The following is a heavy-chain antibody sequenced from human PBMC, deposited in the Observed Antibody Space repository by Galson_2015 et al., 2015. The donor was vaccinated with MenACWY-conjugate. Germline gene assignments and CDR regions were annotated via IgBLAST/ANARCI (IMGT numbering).Heavy chain of an antibody. CDR2: IKQDGSEK. Sequence: SLRLSCAAFGFTFNNYWTSWVRHVPGKGPEWVANIKQDGSEKYYVDSVRGRFTISRDNAKSSLFLQMNSLRAEDTAVYYCARGVYDSSGYYFPWGQGTLVTVSS. V-gene: IGHV3-7*01. CDR1: GFTFNNYW. J-gene: IGHJ1*01. CDR3: ARGVYDSSGYYFP. D-gene: IGHD3-22*01.